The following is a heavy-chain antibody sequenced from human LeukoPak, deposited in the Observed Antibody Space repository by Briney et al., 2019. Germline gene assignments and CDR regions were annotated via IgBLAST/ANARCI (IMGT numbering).Heavy chain of an antibody. CDR3: ARSPGHRGYDY. CDR2: IYYSGST. D-gene: IGHD3-22*01. Sequence: SETLSLTCTVSGASISSSYYWSWIRQPPGKGLEWIGYIYYSGSTNYNPSLESRGTMAIDTSNNQFSLKLTSVTATDTAVYYCARSPGHRGYDYWGQGTLVTVSS. V-gene: IGHV4-59*01. J-gene: IGHJ4*02. CDR1: GASISSSYY.